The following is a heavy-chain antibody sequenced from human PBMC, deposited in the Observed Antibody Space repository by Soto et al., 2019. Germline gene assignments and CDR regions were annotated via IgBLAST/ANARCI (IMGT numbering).Heavy chain of an antibody. CDR3: ARHGSYSPATLFDY. V-gene: IGHV4-59*08. Sequence: SETLSLTCTVSGGSISSYYWSWIRQPPGKGLEWIGYIYYSGSTNYNPSLKSRVTISVETSKNQFSLKLSSVTAADTAVYYCARHGSYSPATLFDYWGQGTLVTVSS. J-gene: IGHJ4*02. CDR2: IYYSGST. D-gene: IGHD6-13*01. CDR1: GGSISSYY.